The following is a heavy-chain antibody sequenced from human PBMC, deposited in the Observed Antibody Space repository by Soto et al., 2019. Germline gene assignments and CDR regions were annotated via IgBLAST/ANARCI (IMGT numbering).Heavy chain of an antibody. CDR3: ARHGRFDFWSADYYNHGMDV. J-gene: IGHJ6*02. D-gene: IGHD3-3*01. CDR2: IFPGDSDT. V-gene: IGHV5-51*01. CDR1: GYSFTNYW. Sequence: GESLKISCKGSGYSFTNYWIGWVRQMPGKVLEWIGIIFPGDSDTRRSPSFQGQVTISADKSISTAFLQWSSLKASDTAIYYCARHGRFDFWSADYYNHGMDVWGQGXTVTVYS.